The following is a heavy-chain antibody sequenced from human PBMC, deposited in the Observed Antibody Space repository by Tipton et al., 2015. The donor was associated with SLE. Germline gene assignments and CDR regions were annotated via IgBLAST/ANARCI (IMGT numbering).Heavy chain of an antibody. CDR3: ASTKYYDFWSGYYWGDAFDI. CDR2: IYTSGST. CDR1: GGSISSYY. Sequence: TLSLTCTVSGGSISSYYWSWIRQPPGKGLEWIGHIYTSGSTNYNPSLKSRVTISVDTSKNQFSLKLSSVTAADTGVDYCASTKYYDFWSGYYWGDAFDIWGQRKMVTVSS. V-gene: IGHV4-4*08. D-gene: IGHD3-3*01. J-gene: IGHJ3*02.